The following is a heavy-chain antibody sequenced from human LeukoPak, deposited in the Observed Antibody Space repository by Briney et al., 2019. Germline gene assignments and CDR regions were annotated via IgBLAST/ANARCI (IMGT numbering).Heavy chain of an antibody. J-gene: IGHJ6*03. CDR1: GGSISSYY. CDR3: ARTEESGYSYRYFGYYYYMDV. Sequence: KPSETLSLTCTVSGGSISSYYWRWIRHPPGKGLEWIGFIYYSGSTHYNPSLKSRVTISVDTSKNQFSLKLRSVTAADTAVYYCARTEESGYSYRYFGYYYYMDVWGKGTTVTVSS. D-gene: IGHD5-18*01. CDR2: IYYSGST. V-gene: IGHV4-59*01.